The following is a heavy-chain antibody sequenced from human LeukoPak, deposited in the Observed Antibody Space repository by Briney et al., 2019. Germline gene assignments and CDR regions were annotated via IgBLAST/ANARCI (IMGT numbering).Heavy chain of an antibody. D-gene: IGHD3-9*01. CDR3: ASLYDIISGGDAFDI. J-gene: IGHJ3*02. CDR2: INPSGGST. CDR1: GYAFTSYD. Sequence: ASVKVSCKASGYAFTSYDINWVRQATGQGLEWMGIINPSGGSTSYAQKFQGRVTMTRDTSTSTVYMELSSLRSEDTAVYYCASLYDIISGGDAFDIWGQGTMVTVSS. V-gene: IGHV1-46*01.